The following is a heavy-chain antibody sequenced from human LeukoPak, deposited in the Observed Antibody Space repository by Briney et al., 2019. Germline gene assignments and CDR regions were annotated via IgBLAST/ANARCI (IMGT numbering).Heavy chain of an antibody. CDR1: GFAFSSYG. Sequence: GGSLRLSCAASGFAFSSYGMHWVRQAPGKGLEWVAFIRYDGSNKYYADSVKGRFTISRDNSKNTLYLQMNSLRAEDTAVYYCANAHDFWSGYCDYWGQGTLVTVSS. CDR3: ANAHDFWSGYCDY. CDR2: IRYDGSNK. J-gene: IGHJ4*02. D-gene: IGHD3-3*01. V-gene: IGHV3-30*02.